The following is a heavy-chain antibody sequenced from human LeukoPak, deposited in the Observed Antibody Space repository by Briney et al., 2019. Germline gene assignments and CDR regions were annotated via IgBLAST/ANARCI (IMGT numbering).Heavy chain of an antibody. D-gene: IGHD6-19*01. CDR1: GGSISSISYY. CDR2: MYHNGST. J-gene: IGHJ4*02. V-gene: IGHV4-39*07. CDR3: AREGAGSSGWYRDYYFDY. Sequence: SETLSLTCTVSGGSISSISYYWGWIRQPPGKGLEWIGSMYHNGSTYYNPSLKSRVTISVDTSKTQFSLKLSSVTAADTAVYYCAREGAGSSGWYRDYYFDYWGQGTLVTVSS.